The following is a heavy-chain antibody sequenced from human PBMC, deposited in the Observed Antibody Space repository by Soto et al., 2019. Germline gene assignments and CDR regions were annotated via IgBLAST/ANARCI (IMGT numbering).Heavy chain of an antibody. V-gene: IGHV3-30*18. CDR2: ISYDGSNK. CDR3: AKDLTENGITGTHPTFDY. Sequence: PGGSLRLSCAASGFTFSSYGMHWVRQAPGKGLEWVAVISYDGSNKYYADTVKGRFTISRDNSKNTLYLQMNSLRAEDTAVYYCAKDLTENGITGTHPTFDYWGQGTLVTVSS. D-gene: IGHD1-20*01. CDR1: GFTFSSYG. J-gene: IGHJ4*02.